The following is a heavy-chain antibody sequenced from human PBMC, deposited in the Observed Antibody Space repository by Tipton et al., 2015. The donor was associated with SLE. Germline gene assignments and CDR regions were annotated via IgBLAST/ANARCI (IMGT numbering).Heavy chain of an antibody. J-gene: IGHJ3*02. CDR2: IVVGSGNT. D-gene: IGHD1-26*01. CDR1: GFTFTSSA. CDR3: AAVPGWELTWGAFDI. Sequence: QLVQSGPEVKKPGTSVKVSCKASGFTFTSSAVQWVRQARGQRLEWIGWIVVGSGNTNYAQKFQERGTITRDMSTSTACMELSSLRSEDTAVYYCAAVPGWELTWGAFDIWGQGTMVTVSS. V-gene: IGHV1-58*01.